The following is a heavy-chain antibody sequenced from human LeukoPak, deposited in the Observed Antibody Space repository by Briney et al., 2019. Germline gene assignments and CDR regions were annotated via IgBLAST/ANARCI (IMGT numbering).Heavy chain of an antibody. CDR1: GFTFSSYG. Sequence: GGSLRLSCAASGFTFSSYGMHWVRQAPGKGLEWVSFIRYDGNNKLYADSVKGRFTISRDNSKNTLYLHINSLRVEDTALYYCVKDNPLDYWGQGTLVIVSS. V-gene: IGHV3-30*02. CDR2: IRYDGNNK. CDR3: VKDNPLDY. D-gene: IGHD1-14*01. J-gene: IGHJ4*02.